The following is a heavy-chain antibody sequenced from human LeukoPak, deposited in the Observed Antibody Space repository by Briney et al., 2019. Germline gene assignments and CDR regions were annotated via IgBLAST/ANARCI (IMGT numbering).Heavy chain of an antibody. Sequence: SVKVSCKAYGDTISKFAVSWVRQAPGQGLQWMGGIIPIFGTADYAQKFQGRVTITGDEATSTTYMELSSLKSEDTAIYYCTTRSCGAGACSSSFYYYYGLHFWGQGTTVSVSS. D-gene: IGHD3-16*01. CDR3: TTRSCGAGACSSSFYYYYGLHF. CDR1: GDTISKFA. V-gene: IGHV1-69*13. J-gene: IGHJ6*02. CDR2: IIPIFGTA.